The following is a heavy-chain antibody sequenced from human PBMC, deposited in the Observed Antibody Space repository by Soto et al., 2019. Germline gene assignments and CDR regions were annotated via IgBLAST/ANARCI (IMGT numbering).Heavy chain of an antibody. CDR1: GGSFSGYY. Sequence: SETLSLTCAVYGGSFSGYYWSWIRQPPGKGLEWIGEINHSGSTNYNPSLKSRVTISVDTSKNQFSLKLSSVTAADTAVYYCSRGMFQWIPKLFDYWGQGTLVTVSS. CDR2: INHSGST. D-gene: IGHD5-18*01. J-gene: IGHJ4*02. V-gene: IGHV4-34*01. CDR3: SRGMFQWIPKLFDY.